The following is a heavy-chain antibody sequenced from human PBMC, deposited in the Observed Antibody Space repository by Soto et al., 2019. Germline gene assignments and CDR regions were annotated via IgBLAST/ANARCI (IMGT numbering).Heavy chain of an antibody. CDR2: INHSGST. CDR3: ARGWKVRGVIRYGMDV. J-gene: IGHJ6*02. CDR1: GGCFGGYY. V-gene: IGHV4-34*01. D-gene: IGHD3-10*01. Sequence: PSETLSLTCAVYGGCFGGYYWSWVRQPPGKGLEWIGEINHSGSTNYNPSLKSRVTISVDTSKNQFSLKLSSETAADTAVYYCARGWKVRGVIRYGMDVWGQWTTVT.